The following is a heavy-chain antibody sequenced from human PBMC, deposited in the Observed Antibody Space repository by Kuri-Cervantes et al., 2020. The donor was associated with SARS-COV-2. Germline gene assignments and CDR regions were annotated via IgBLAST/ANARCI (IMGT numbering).Heavy chain of an antibody. D-gene: IGHD6-19*01. CDR2: ISSIGRT. Sequence: GSLRLSCTVSGGSLSLHYWSWIRQPPGKGLEWIGHISSIGRTTYNPSLKSRLTISLDTSKNQFSLKLSSVTAADTAVYYCARLLRVWLVLDYWGQGTLVTVSS. V-gene: IGHV4-59*08. CDR3: ARLLRVWLVLDY. J-gene: IGHJ4*02. CDR1: GGSLSLHY.